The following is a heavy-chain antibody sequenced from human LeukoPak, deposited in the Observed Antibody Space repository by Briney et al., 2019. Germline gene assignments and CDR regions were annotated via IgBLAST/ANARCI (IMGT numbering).Heavy chain of an antibody. Sequence: SETLSLTCTVSGGSISSYRWTWIRQPPGKGLEWIGYIYYTGSTNYNSSLKSRVTISVDTSKNQFSLKLSSVTAADTAVCYCAREGAAAGKVYFDYWGQGTLVTVSS. CDR3: AREGAAAGKVYFDY. CDR1: GGSISSYR. D-gene: IGHD6-13*01. J-gene: IGHJ4*02. V-gene: IGHV4-59*01. CDR2: IYYTGST.